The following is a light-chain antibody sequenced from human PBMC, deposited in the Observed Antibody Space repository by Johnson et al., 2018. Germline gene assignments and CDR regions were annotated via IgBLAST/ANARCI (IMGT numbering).Light chain of an antibody. CDR1: SSNIGNNY. CDR3: GTWDSSLSAGNV. V-gene: IGLV1-51*02. J-gene: IGLJ1*01. CDR2: ENN. Sequence: QSVLTQPPSVSAAPGQKVTISCSGSSSNIGNNYVSWYQQLPGTAPKLLIYENNKRTSGIPDRFSGSKSGTSATLGITGLQTRDEADYYCGTWDSSLSAGNVFGTGTKVTVL.